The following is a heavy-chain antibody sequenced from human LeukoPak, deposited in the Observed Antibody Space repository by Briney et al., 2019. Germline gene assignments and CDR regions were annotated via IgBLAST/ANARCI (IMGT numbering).Heavy chain of an antibody. CDR1: GFSFSTYS. Sequence: GGSLRLSCAASGFSFSTYSMNWVREAPGKGLEWVSSISSSSSHIYYADSVKGRFTISRDNAKNSLYLQMNSLRAEDTAVYYCARVKEASAFDIWGQGTMITVSS. D-gene: IGHD5-12*01. J-gene: IGHJ3*02. CDR3: ARVKEASAFDI. CDR2: ISSSSSHI. V-gene: IGHV3-21*01.